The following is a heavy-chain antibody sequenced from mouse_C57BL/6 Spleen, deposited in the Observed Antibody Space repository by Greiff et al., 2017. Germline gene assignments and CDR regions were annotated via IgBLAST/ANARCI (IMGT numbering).Heavy chain of an antibody. V-gene: IGHV1-53*01. Sequence: QVQLQQPGTELVKPGASVKLSCKASGYTFTSYWMHWVKQRPGQGLEWIGNINPSNGGTNYNEKFKSKATLTVAKSSSTAYMPLSSLTSEDSAVYYCARANYYGSSYAAWFAYWGQGTLVTVSA. CDR3: ARANYYGSSYAAWFAY. CDR2: INPSNGGT. D-gene: IGHD1-1*01. CDR1: GYTFTSYW. J-gene: IGHJ3*01.